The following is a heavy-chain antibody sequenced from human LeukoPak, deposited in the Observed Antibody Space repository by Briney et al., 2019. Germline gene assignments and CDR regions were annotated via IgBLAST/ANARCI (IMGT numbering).Heavy chain of an antibody. CDR2: VIPIFGTA. D-gene: IGHD2-2*01. Sequence: SVKVSCKASGGTFSSYAISWVRQAPGQGLEWMGGVIPIFGTANYAQKFQGRVTITADESTSTAYMELSSLRSEDTAVYYCAREDCSSTSCYVRFPYPMDVWGQGTTVTVSS. CDR3: AREDCSSTSCYVRFPYPMDV. CDR1: GGTFSSYA. J-gene: IGHJ6*02. V-gene: IGHV1-69*13.